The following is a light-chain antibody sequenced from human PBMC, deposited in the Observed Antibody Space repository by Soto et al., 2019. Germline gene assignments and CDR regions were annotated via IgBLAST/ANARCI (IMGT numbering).Light chain of an antibody. CDR2: AAS. CDR1: QTIIGY. J-gene: IGKJ1*01. CDR3: QQSYTTPRT. Sequence: DIQMTQSPSSLSASIGDSVTLTCRASQTIIGYLNWYQQKPGKAPRLLINAASNLQSGVPSRFRGSGSETDFTLTITSLQPEDFVTYYCQQSYTTPRTFGQGTKVEIQ. V-gene: IGKV1-39*01.